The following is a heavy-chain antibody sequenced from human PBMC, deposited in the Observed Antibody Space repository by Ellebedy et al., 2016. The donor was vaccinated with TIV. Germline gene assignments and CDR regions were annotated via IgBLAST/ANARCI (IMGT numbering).Heavy chain of an antibody. CDR2: IKQDGSEK. V-gene: IGHV3-7*03. Sequence: GGSLRLSCAASGFTCSNYWMKLVRKDTGKGLEWVANIKQDGSEKYYVDSVKGRFTISRDNAKNSLFLQMNSLRVEDTAVYFCARGGYGRPFDCWGQGTLVTVSS. CDR1: GFTCSNYW. CDR3: ARGGYGRPFDC. D-gene: IGHD5-12*01. J-gene: IGHJ4*02.